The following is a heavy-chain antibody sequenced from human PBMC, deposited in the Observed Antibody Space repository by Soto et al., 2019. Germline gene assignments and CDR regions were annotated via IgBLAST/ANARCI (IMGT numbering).Heavy chain of an antibody. CDR2: IYYSGST. D-gene: IGHD3-3*01. J-gene: IGHJ6*03. CDR1: GGSISSYY. CDR3: ARARFLEWTGYYYYMDV. Sequence: SETLSLTCTVSGGSISSYYWSWIRQPPGKGLEWIGYIYYSGSTNYNPSLKSRVTISVDTSKNQFSLKLSSVTAADTAVYYCARARFLEWTGYYYYMDVWGKGTTVTVS. V-gene: IGHV4-59*01.